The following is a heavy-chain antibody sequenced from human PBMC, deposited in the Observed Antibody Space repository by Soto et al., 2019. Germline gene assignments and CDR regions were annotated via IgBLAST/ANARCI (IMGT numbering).Heavy chain of an antibody. CDR2: IYWDDDK. D-gene: IGHD4-17*01. J-gene: IGHJ6*02. Sequence: QITLKESGPTLVKPTQTLTLTCTFSGFSLSTSGVGVGWIRQPPGKALEWLALIYWDDDKRYSPSLKSRLTIAKDTSKNQVVLTMTNMDPVDTATYYCAQTVSPQILSYGMDVWGQGTTVTVSS. CDR3: AQTVSPQILSYGMDV. CDR1: GFSLSTSGVG. V-gene: IGHV2-5*02.